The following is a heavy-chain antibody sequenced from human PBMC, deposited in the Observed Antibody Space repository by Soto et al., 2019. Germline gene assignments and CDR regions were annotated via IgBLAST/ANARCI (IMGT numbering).Heavy chain of an antibody. CDR3: ATSYDTGFDP. CDR1: GYPFIKYG. V-gene: IGHV1-18*04. D-gene: IGHD3-9*01. CDR2: IKVDSGYT. Sequence: QLPLVQSAAEVKKPGASVRVSCKAYGYPFIKYGISWIRQAPEQGLEWMGWIKVDSGYTNYAQKFQGRVNMTADTSSDTAFMELRSLRLDDTAVYFCATSYDTGFDPWGQGTLVSVSS. J-gene: IGHJ5*02.